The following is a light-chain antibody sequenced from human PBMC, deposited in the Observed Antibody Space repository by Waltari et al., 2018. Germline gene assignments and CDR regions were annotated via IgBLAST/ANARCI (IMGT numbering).Light chain of an antibody. Sequence: DIVMAQSPDSLTVSLGERATIHCKSSQSVLYSSNNKNYLAWYQQKPGLPPQLLIYWASTRESGVPDRFSGSGSGTDFTLTISSLQAEDVAVYYCQQYFSTPLTFGQGTKVEIK. CDR1: QSVLYSSNNKNY. CDR3: QQYFSTPLT. J-gene: IGKJ1*01. V-gene: IGKV4-1*01. CDR2: WAS.